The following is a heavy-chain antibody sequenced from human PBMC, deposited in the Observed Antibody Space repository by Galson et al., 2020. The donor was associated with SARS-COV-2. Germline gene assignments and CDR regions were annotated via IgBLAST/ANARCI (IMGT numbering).Heavy chain of an antibody. Sequence: GESLKISCAASGFTFESHAIHWVRQAPGKGLEWVAQIWYDGSNKYYADSGKGRFTVSRDNSANMGYLQMNNLRAEDTAVYYCARDGQFSAGWALDYWGRGTLVTVSS. V-gene: IGHV3-33*01. D-gene: IGHD6-19*01. CDR2: IWYDGSNK. CDR3: ARDGQFSAGWALDY. J-gene: IGHJ4*02. CDR1: GFTFESHA.